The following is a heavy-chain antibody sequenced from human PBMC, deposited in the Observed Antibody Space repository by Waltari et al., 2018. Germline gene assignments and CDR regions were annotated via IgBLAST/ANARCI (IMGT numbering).Heavy chain of an antibody. D-gene: IGHD3-10*01. V-gene: IGHV1-3*01. CDR1: GYTFTSYA. J-gene: IGHJ4*02. CDR2: INAGNGNT. Sequence: QVQLVQSGAEVKKPGASVKVSCKASGYTFTSYAMHWVRPAPGQRLEWMGWINAGNGNTKYSQKFQGRVTITRDTSESTAYMELSSLRSEDTAVYYCARGRGAMVQGVIIDYFDYWGQGTLVTVSS. CDR3: ARGRGAMVQGVIIDYFDY.